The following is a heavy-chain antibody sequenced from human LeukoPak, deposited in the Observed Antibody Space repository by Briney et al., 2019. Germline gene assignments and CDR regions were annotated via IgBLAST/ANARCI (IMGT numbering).Heavy chain of an antibody. CDR3: ATDLRVQPPDDAFDI. CDR1: GYTLTELS. J-gene: IGHJ3*02. D-gene: IGHD1-1*01. Sequence: ASVKVSCKVSGYTLTELSMHWVRQAPGKGLEWMGGFDPEDGETIYAQKFQGRVTMTEDTSTDTAYMELSSLRSEDTAVYYCATDLRVQPPDDAFDIWGQGTMVTVSS. CDR2: FDPEDGET. V-gene: IGHV1-24*01.